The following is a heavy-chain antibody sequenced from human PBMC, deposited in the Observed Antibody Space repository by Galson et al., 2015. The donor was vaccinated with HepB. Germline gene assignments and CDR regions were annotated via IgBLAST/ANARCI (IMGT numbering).Heavy chain of an antibody. CDR2: IIPIFGTA. CDR1: GGTFSSYA. V-gene: IGHV1-69*13. Sequence: SVKVSCKASGGTFSSYAISCVRQAPGQGLEWMGGIIPIFGTANYAQKFQGRATITADESTSTAYMELSSLRSEDTAVYYCAREKDIVVVPAAIRWFDPWGQGTLVTVSS. D-gene: IGHD2-2*02. CDR3: AREKDIVVVPAAIRWFDP. J-gene: IGHJ5*02.